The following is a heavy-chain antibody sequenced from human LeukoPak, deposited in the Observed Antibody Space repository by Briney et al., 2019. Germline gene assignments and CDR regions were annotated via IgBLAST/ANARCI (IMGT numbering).Heavy chain of an antibody. CDR1: GFTFSNAW. J-gene: IGHJ4*02. V-gene: IGHV3-11*01. Sequence: GGSLRLSCAASGFTFSNAWMSWVRQAPGKGLEWVSYISSSGSTIYYADSVKGRFTISRDNAKNSLYLQMNSLRAEDTAVYYCAKINFDWLLFHFDYWGQGTLVTVSS. CDR2: ISSSGSTI. D-gene: IGHD3-9*01. CDR3: AKINFDWLLFHFDY.